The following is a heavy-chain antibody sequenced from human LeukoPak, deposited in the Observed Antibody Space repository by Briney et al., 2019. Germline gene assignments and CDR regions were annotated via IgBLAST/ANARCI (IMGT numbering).Heavy chain of an antibody. V-gene: IGHV4-4*07. CDR1: GGSFSGYY. CDR3: ARDLAAAGTGWNWFDP. CDR2: IYTSGST. J-gene: IGHJ5*02. D-gene: IGHD6-13*01. Sequence: SETLSLTCAVYGGSFSGYYWSWIRQPAGKGLEWIGRIYTSGSTNYNPSLKSRVTMSVDTSKNQFSLKLSSVTAADTAVYYCARDLAAAGTGWNWFDPWGQGTLVTVSS.